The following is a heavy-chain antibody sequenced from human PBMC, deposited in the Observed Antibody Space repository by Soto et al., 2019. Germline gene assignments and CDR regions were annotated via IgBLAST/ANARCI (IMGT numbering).Heavy chain of an antibody. D-gene: IGHD6-19*01. CDR1: GGTIRSPDW. CDR3: ARGRGRYSSGWSWFDP. V-gene: IGHV4-4*02. Sequence: SETLSLTCGVSGGTIRSPDWWTWVRQPPGKGLEWIGEIFQSGSTNYTPSLESRVTTSVDKSKNQFSLTLTSVTAADTAVYFCARGRGRYSSGWSWFDPWGQGILVTVSS. J-gene: IGHJ5*02. CDR2: IFQSGST.